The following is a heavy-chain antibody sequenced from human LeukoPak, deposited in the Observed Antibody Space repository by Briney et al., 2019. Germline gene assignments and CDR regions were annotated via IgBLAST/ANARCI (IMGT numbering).Heavy chain of an antibody. Sequence: GASVKVSCKASGYTFTSHYMSWVRQAPGQGLEWMGIINPSGGGTSYAQKFQGRVTMTRDTSTSTVYMELGSLRSEDTAVYYCARDHGIVGARFGFDYWGQGTLITVSS. J-gene: IGHJ4*02. CDR1: GYTFTSHY. CDR2: INPSGGGT. V-gene: IGHV1-46*01. D-gene: IGHD1-26*01. CDR3: ARDHGIVGARFGFDY.